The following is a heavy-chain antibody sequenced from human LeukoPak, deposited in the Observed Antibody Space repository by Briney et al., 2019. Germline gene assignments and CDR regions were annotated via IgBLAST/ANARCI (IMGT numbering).Heavy chain of an antibody. V-gene: IGHV3-48*01. CDR2: ISSSSTI. J-gene: IGHJ4*02. CDR1: GFTFSSYS. Sequence: GGSLRLSCAASGFTFSSYSMNWVRQAPGKGLEWVSYISSSSTIYYADSVKGRFTISRDNAKNSLYLQMNSLRAEDTAVYYCAREEVGWFGEFHFDYWGQGTLVTLSS. CDR3: AREEVGWFGEFHFDY. D-gene: IGHD3-10*01.